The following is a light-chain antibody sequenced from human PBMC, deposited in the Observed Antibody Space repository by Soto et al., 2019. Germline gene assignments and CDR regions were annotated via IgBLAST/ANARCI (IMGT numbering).Light chain of an antibody. V-gene: IGLV2-14*01. J-gene: IGLJ1*01. CDR2: EVS. CDR1: SSDVGGYKY. CDR3: MSYTSISSTLYV. Sequence: QSVLAQPASVSGSPGQSITISCTGTSSDVGGYKYVSWYQQHPGKAPKLIIYEVSNRPSGVSNRFSGSKSGNTASLTISGLQAEDEADYSCMSYTSISSTLYVFGTGTKVTVL.